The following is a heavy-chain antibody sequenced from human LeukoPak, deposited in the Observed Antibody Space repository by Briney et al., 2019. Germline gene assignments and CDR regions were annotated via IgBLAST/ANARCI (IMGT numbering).Heavy chain of an antibody. D-gene: IGHD3-10*01. Sequence: SETLSRTCAVYSRSFSGYYWSWIRQPPGMGLEWIAEINPSGSSNYNPSLKSRVTVSVDTSKNQFSLKLNSVTAADTAVYYCAKSNGYGLVDIWGQGTMVTVSS. CDR2: INPSGSS. V-gene: IGHV4-34*01. CDR1: SRSFSGYY. J-gene: IGHJ3*02. CDR3: AKSNGYGLVDI.